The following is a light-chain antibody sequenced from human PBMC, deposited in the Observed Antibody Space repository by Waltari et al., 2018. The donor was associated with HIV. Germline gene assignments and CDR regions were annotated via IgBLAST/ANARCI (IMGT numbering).Light chain of an antibody. CDR1: SSHIGAGSD. V-gene: IGLV1-40*01. CDR2: GNH. CDR3: QSYDSSLSGVV. Sequence: QSVLTQPPSVSGAPGQTVTLPCPGGSSHIGAGSDLHWYPQLPGTTPKLPIFGNHKRTSGVPDRFSGSKSGTSASLAITGLQAEDESDYYGQSYDSSLSGVVFGGGTKLTVL. J-gene: IGLJ2*01.